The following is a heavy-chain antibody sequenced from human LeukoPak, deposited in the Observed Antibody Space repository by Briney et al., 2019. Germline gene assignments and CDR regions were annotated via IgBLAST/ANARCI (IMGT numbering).Heavy chain of an antibody. J-gene: IGHJ6*02. D-gene: IGHD5-24*01. Sequence: GESLEISCKGSGYSFTSYWSGWVRQMPGKGLEWMGIIYPGDSDTRYSPSFQGQVTISAAKSISTAYLQWSSLKASDTAMYYCARSMAPITPGYYGMDVWGQGTTVTVSS. CDR1: GYSFTSYW. CDR3: ARSMAPITPGYYGMDV. CDR2: IYPGDSDT. V-gene: IGHV5-51*01.